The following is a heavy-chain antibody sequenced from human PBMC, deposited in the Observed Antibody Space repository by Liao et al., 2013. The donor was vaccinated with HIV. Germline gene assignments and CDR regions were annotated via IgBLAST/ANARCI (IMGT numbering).Heavy chain of an antibody. V-gene: IGHV4-59*11. Sequence: QVQLQESGPGLVKPSETLSLTCIVSGGSISSHYWSWIRQPPGKGLEWIGYMYHTGSTNYNPSLKSRVTISVDTSRNEFSLNLILLTAADTAVYYCARGVPPDYWGQGTLVSVSS. J-gene: IGHJ4*02. D-gene: IGHD2-8*01. CDR1: GGSISSHY. CDR2: MYHTGST. CDR3: ARGVPPDY.